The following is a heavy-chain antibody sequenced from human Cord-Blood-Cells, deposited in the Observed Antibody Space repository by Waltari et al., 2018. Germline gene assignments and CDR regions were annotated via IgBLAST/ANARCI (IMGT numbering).Heavy chain of an antibody. CDR2: IYYSGST. CDR3: ARAARGRGADY. J-gene: IGHJ4*02. V-gene: IGHV4-59*01. D-gene: IGHD3-10*01. CDR1: GGSISSYY. Sequence: QVQLQESGPGLVKPSETLSLTCTVPGGSISSYYWSWNRQPPGKGLEWIGYIYYSGSTNYNPSLKSRVTISVDTSKNQFSLKLSSVTAADTAVYYCARAARGRGADYWGQGTLVTVSS.